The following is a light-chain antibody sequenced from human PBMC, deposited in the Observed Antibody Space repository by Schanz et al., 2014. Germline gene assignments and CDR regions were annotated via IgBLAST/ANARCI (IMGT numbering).Light chain of an antibody. Sequence: EIVMTQSPATLSVSPGERATLSCRASQSVSSNLAWYQQKPGQAPRLLIYGASTRATGSPDRFSGSGSGTDFILTISRLDPEDFAVYYCQQYDRSPPTFGQGTRVEIK. CDR3: QQYDRSPPT. V-gene: IGKV3-15*01. CDR1: QSVSSN. J-gene: IGKJ1*01. CDR2: GAS.